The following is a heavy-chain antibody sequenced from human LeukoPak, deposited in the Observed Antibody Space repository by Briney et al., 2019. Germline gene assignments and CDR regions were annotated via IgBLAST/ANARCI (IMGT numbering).Heavy chain of an antibody. CDR1: GYSIRSGYY. CDR3: ARSPIVSGYYTRWYFDL. CDR2: IYHSGNT. Sequence: SETLSLTXAVFGYSIRSGYYWGWIRQPPGKGLERIGSIYHSGNTYYNPSLRSRVTISVDTSKNQFSLKLSSVTAADTAVYYCARSPIVSGYYTRWYFDLWGRGTLVTASS. D-gene: IGHD3-3*01. J-gene: IGHJ2*01. V-gene: IGHV4-38-2*01.